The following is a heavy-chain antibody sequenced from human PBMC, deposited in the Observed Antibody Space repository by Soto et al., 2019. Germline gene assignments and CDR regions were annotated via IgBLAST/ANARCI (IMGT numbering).Heavy chain of an antibody. CDR2: IYWNDDK. V-gene: IGHV2-5*01. J-gene: IGHJ5*02. D-gene: IGHD6-19*01. Sequence: SGPTLVNPTQTLTLTCIFSGFSLRTSGVGVGWIRQPPGKALEWLGFIYWNDDKRYSPSPKSRLTITKGTSKNQVVLTMTNMDPVDTATYYCAKSGSSGWYGWFDPWGQGTLVTVSS. CDR3: AKSGSSGWYGWFDP. CDR1: GFSLRTSGVG.